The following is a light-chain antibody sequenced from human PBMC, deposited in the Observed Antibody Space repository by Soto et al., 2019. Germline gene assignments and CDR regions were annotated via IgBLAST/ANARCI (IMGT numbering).Light chain of an antibody. CDR2: GAS. CDR3: QQYGSSPLT. V-gene: IGKV3-20*01. CDR1: QSVSSSF. Sequence: ELTQSPGTLSLSPGERATLSCRASQSVSSSFLAWYQQKPGQAPRLLIYGASSRATGIPDRFSGSGSGTDFTLTISRLEPEDVAVYYCQQYGSSPLTFGGGTKVEIK. J-gene: IGKJ4*01.